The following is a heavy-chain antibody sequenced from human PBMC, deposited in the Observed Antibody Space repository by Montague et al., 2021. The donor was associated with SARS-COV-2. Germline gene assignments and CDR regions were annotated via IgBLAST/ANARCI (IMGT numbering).Heavy chain of an antibody. CDR2: ISYDESNK. CDR1: GFTFSSYG. Sequence: SLRLSCAASGFTFSSYGMHWVRRAPGKGLEWVAVISYDESNKYYADSVKGRFTISRDNSKNTLYLQMNSLRAEDTAVYYCAGSLLEYYGMDVWGQGTTVTVSS. V-gene: IGHV3-30*03. J-gene: IGHJ6*02. D-gene: IGHD3-3*01. CDR3: AGSLLEYYGMDV.